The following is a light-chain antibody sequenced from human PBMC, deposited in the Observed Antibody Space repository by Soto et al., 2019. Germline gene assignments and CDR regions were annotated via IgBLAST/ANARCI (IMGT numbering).Light chain of an antibody. V-gene: IGLV2-14*02. J-gene: IGLJ1*01. CDR3: GSYTTTYVRI. Sequence: QSALTQPASVSGSPGQSITISCTGTSSDVGSYNLVSWYQQHPGKAPKLMIYEVSNRPSGVSDRFSGSKSGTVASLTISGLQAADEADYYCGSYTTTYVRIFGTGTKVTVL. CDR2: EVS. CDR1: SSDVGSYNL.